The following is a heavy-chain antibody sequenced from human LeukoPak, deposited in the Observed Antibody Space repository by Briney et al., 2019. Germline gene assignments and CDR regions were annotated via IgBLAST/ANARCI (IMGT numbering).Heavy chain of an antibody. Sequence: GGSLRLSCAASGFTFNSYTMNWVRQAPGKGLEWVSSISSTSSYIYYADSVKGRFTISRDNAKNSLYLQMNSLRAEDTAVYYCARESRRDGYNLAFDYWGQGTLVTVSS. J-gene: IGHJ4*02. CDR2: ISSTSSYI. V-gene: IGHV3-21*01. CDR1: GFTFNSYT. D-gene: IGHD5-24*01. CDR3: ARESRRDGYNLAFDY.